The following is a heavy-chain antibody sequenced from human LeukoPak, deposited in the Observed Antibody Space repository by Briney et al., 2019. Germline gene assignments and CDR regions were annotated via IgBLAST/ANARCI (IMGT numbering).Heavy chain of an antibody. CDR2: INPNSGCT. V-gene: IGHV1-2*02. CDR3: ARAPTSLQGLVPYYFDY. D-gene: IGHD6-19*01. J-gene: IGHJ4*02. CDR1: GYTFTGYC. Sequence: APVKVSCKASGYTFTGYCIHWVRPAPGKGPEWMGWINPNSGCTNFAPEFQGRVTMTGDTSISTAYRELSRLRSDDTAVYYCARAPTSLQGLVPYYFDYWGQGTLVTVSS.